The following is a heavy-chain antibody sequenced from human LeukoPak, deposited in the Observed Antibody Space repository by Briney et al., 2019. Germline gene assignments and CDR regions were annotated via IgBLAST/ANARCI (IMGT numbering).Heavy chain of an antibody. Sequence: GGSLRLSCEVSGFTFSSYAMSWVRQAPGKGLEWVSVISDSTYSADSVKGRFTISRDNSKNTLYLQMNSLRAEDTAVYYCAKGVHSSAWDPLDFWGQGTLVTVSS. J-gene: IGHJ4*02. CDR3: AKGVHSSAWDPLDF. CDR1: GFTFSSYA. CDR2: ISDST. V-gene: IGHV3-23*01. D-gene: IGHD6-19*01.